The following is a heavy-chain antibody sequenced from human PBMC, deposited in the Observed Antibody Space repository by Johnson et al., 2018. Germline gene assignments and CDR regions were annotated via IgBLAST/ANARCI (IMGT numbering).Heavy chain of an antibody. CDR1: GFTFDDYA. CDR3: AKGKYDRSGYYYRPSGTDVFDI. CDR2: ISWTSGSI. Sequence: EVQLVESGGGLVQSGRSLRLSCAASGFTFDDYAMHWVRQAPGKGLEWVSGISWTSGSIGYAASVKGRFTISRDNAKNSLYLQMNSLRAEDTALYYCAKGKYDRSGYYYRPSGTDVFDIWGQGTMVTVSS. V-gene: IGHV3-9*01. D-gene: IGHD3-22*01. J-gene: IGHJ3*02.